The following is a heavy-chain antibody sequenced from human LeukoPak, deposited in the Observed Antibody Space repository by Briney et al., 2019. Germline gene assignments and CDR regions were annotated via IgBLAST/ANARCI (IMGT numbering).Heavy chain of an antibody. CDR1: GFTCSSYA. CDR3: VKTRISFGGLIRTDAFDF. J-gene: IGHJ3*01. Sequence: AGSLILPCSAAGFTCSSYAMHWFRQAPRKGLLYVLGINKNGGSTQCADSAKGRFTISRDNSKNTLFLQMSSLGVEDTAIYYCVKTRISFGGLIRTDAFDFWGQGTLVTVSS. CDR2: INKNGGST. V-gene: IGHV3-64D*06. D-gene: IGHD3-16*01.